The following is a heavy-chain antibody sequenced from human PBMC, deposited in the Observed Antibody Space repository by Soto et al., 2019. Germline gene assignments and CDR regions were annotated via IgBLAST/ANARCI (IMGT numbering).Heavy chain of an antibody. Sequence: PGESLKISCQGSGFTFTHYWIGWVRQVPGKGLEWLGVIYPSDSATRYNPSFQGQVAMSADPSISTAYLQWSSLRAEDTGVYFCAREAAYGVRFAGGYFDLWGQGTQVTVSS. CDR1: GFTFTHYW. CDR2: IYPSDSAT. CDR3: AREAAYGVRFAGGYFDL. D-gene: IGHD4-17*01. J-gene: IGHJ4*02. V-gene: IGHV5-51*01.